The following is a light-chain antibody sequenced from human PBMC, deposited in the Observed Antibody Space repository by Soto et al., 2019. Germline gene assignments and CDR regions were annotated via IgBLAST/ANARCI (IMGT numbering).Light chain of an antibody. CDR2: GAS. Sequence: EIVMTQSPATLSVSPGERATLSCRASQRISGNLAWYQQKHGQAPRLLIYGASTRANGIPARFSGSGSGTEFTLTVSSLQSEDFAVYYCQPYNNWFSITFGQGTRLEIK. V-gene: IGKV3-15*01. CDR1: QRISGN. J-gene: IGKJ5*01. CDR3: QPYNNWFSIT.